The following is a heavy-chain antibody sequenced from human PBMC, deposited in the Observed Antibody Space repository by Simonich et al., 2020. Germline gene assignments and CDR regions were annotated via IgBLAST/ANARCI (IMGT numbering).Heavy chain of an antibody. D-gene: IGHD3-16*01. CDR1: GYTFTGYY. Sequence: QVQLVQSGAEVKKPGASVKVSYKASGYTFTGYYMHWVRQAPGQGLEWYGRINPNSGGTNYAHKFQGMFTMNRETSISTAYMELSRLRSDDTAVYYWARELKGVPFGWGSQIDIWGQGTMVTVSS. J-gene: IGHJ3*02. V-gene: IGHV1-2*06. CDR2: INPNSGGT. CDR3: ARELKGVPFGWGSQIDI.